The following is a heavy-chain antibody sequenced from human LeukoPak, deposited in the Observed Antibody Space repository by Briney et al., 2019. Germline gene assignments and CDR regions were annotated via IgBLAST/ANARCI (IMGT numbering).Heavy chain of an antibody. J-gene: IGHJ1*01. CDR3: AKHGGGNDWPFWQ. D-gene: IGHD5-12*01. Sequence: GESLKISCKGSGYRFTNYWIGWVRQMPGKGLEWIGIIYPGASDTRYPGASDTRYSPSFQGQVTISADKSINTAYLQWSSLKASDTAIYYCAKHGGGNDWPFWQWGQGTLVTVSS. V-gene: IGHV5-51*01. CDR2: IYPGASDTRYPGASDT. CDR1: GYRFTNYW.